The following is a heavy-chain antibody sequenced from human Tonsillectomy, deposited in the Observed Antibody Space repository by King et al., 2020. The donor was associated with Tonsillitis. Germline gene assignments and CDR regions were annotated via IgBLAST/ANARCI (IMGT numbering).Heavy chain of an antibody. CDR3: ARYVSESFYY. CDR2: MYYSGTI. CDR1: GGSISTSDQY. Sequence: QLQESGPGVVKPSETLSLTCTVSGGSISTSDQYWAWIRQPPGKGLEWIGYMYYSGTIFYNPSLKSRITISGGTSENRFSLKLSSVTAADTAVYFCARYVSESFYYWGQGALVTVSS. D-gene: IGHD3-10*02. V-gene: IGHV4-39*01. J-gene: IGHJ4*02.